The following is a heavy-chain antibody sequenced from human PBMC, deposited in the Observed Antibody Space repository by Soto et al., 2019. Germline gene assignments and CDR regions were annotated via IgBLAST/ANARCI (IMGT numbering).Heavy chain of an antibody. V-gene: IGHV1-69*01. Sequence: HVQLVQSGAEMKKPGSSVKVSCKASGGTFDSYGISWIRQAPGQGLEWMGGIIPMIGAANYAQKFQGRVTITADGSTSTVYMEVSSLKSEDTAVYFCARDPEYGAGSSIWGQGTLVTVSS. CDR3: ARDPEYGAGSSI. CDR1: GGTFDSYG. J-gene: IGHJ4*02. D-gene: IGHD3-10*01. CDR2: IIPMIGAA.